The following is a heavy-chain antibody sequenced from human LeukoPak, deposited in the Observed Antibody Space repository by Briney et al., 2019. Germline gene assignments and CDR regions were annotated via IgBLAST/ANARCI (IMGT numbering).Heavy chain of an antibody. J-gene: IGHJ4*02. CDR1: GFSISSGYY. CDR2: IYHSGST. V-gene: IGHV4-38-2*02. CDR3: SGVFRIAAALL. Sequence: SETLSLTCTVSGFSISSGYYWGWIRQPPGKGLEWIGSIYHSGSTYYNPSLKSRVTISVDTSKNQFSLKLSSVTAADTAVYYCSGVFRIAAALLWGQGALVTVSS. D-gene: IGHD6-13*01.